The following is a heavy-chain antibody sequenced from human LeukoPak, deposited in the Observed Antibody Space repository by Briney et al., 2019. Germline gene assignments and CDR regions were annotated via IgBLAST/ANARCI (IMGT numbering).Heavy chain of an antibody. J-gene: IGHJ4*02. CDR2: IYYSGNT. V-gene: IGHV4-39*02. D-gene: IGHD4-17*01. CDR1: GGSISSSSYY. Sequence: PSETLSLTCTVSGGSISSSSYYWGWIRQPPGKGLEWIGNIYYSGNTYCNPSLKSRVTISVDTSNNQFSLKLSSVTAADTAVYYCARELDDYGDYCFDYWGQGTLVTVSS. CDR3: ARELDDYGDYCFDY.